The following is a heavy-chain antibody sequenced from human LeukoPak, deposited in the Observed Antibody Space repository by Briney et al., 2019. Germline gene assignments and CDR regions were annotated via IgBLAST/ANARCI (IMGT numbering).Heavy chain of an antibody. CDR1: GGSISSYY. CDR2: IYTSGSTNYNPSL. Sequence: PSETLSLTCTVSGGSISSYYRNWIRQPAGKGLEWIGRIYTSGSTNYNPSLNYNPSLKSRLTMSVDTSKNQLSLKLTSVTAADTAVYYCAREASGYSYGYGEFWGQGTLVTVSS. V-gene: IGHV4-4*07. CDR3: AREASGYSYGYGEF. J-gene: IGHJ4*02. D-gene: IGHD5-18*01.